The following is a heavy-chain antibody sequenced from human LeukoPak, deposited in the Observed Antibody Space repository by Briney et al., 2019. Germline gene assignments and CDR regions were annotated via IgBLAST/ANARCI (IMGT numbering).Heavy chain of an antibody. CDR1: GYTLTELS. CDR2: FDPEDGET. J-gene: IGHJ6*04. CDR3: ATANPNYYDSSGYLGWKV. D-gene: IGHD3-22*01. Sequence: ASVKVSCKASGYTLTELSMHWVRQAPGKGLEWMGGFDPEDGETIYAQKFQGRVTMTEDTSTDTAYMELSSLRSEDTAVYYCATANPNYYDSSGYLGWKVWGKGTTVTVSS. V-gene: IGHV1-24*01.